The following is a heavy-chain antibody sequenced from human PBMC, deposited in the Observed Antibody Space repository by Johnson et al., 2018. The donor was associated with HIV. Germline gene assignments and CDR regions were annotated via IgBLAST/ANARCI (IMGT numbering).Heavy chain of an antibody. D-gene: IGHD5-12*01. CDR3: ARGGYSCYDGGAFDI. CDR1: GFTFSDYY. J-gene: IGHJ3*02. CDR2: ISSSGTAK. Sequence: QVQLVESGGGLVKPGGSLRLSCAASGFTFSDYYMNWMRQAPGKGLEWLSYISSSGTAKYYADSVKGRFTISRDNAKNSLYLQMNSLRPDDTAVYYCARGGYSCYDGGAFDIWGQGTMVTVSS. V-gene: IGHV3-11*04.